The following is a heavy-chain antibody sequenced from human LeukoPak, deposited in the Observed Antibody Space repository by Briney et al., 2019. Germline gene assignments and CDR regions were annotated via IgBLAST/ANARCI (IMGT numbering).Heavy chain of an antibody. V-gene: IGHV4-38-2*02. CDR3: ARDFPGQPLYNWFDP. D-gene: IGHD3-10*01. CDR1: GYSISSGYY. Sequence: SETLSLTCTVSGYSISSGYYWGWIRQPPGKGLEWIGSIYHSGRTFYNPSLKSRVTISVDTSKNQFSLKLSSVTAADTAVYYCARDFPGQPLYNWFDPWGQGTLVTVSS. J-gene: IGHJ5*02. CDR2: IYHSGRT.